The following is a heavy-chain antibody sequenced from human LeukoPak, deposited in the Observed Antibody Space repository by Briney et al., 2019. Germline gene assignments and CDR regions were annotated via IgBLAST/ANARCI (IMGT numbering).Heavy chain of an antibody. Sequence: GGSLRLSCATSGFTFSTFWMHWVRQAPGKGLVWVSRINHDGSSTNYADSVKGRFTISRDNSKNTLYLQMNSLRAEDTAVYYCAKDRYDILTGYYFASAYFDYWGQGTLVTVSS. CDR3: AKDRYDILTGYYFASAYFDY. CDR1: GFTFSTFW. D-gene: IGHD3-9*01. CDR2: INHDGSST. J-gene: IGHJ4*02. V-gene: IGHV3-74*01.